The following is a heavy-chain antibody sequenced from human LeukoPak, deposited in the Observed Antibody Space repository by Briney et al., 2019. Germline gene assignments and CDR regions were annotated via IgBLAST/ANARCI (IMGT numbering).Heavy chain of an antibody. V-gene: IGHV3-33*01. Sequence: GGSLRLSCAASGFTFSSYGMHWVRQAPGKGLEWVAVIWYDGSNKYYADSVKGRFTISRDNSKNALYLQMNSLRAEDTAVYYCASQLSGYDSSGYYRDYWGQGTLVTVSS. D-gene: IGHD3-22*01. CDR1: GFTFSSYG. CDR3: ASQLSGYDSSGYYRDY. J-gene: IGHJ4*02. CDR2: IWYDGSNK.